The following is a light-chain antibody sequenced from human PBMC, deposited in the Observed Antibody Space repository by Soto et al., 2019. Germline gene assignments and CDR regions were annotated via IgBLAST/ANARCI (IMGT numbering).Light chain of an antibody. CDR3: LQHNSYPRT. CDR1: QGIRND. CDR2: AAS. J-gene: IGKJ1*01. V-gene: IGKV1-17*01. Sequence: DIQMTQSPSSLSASVGDRVTITCRASQGIRNDLSWYQQKPGKDPKRLIYAASTLQSGVPSRFSGSGSGTEFTLTISSLQPEDFATYYCLQHNSYPRTFGQGTKVEIK.